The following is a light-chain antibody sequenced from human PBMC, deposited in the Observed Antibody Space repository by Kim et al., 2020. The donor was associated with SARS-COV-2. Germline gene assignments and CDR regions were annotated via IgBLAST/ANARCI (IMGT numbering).Light chain of an antibody. J-gene: IGLJ1*01. CDR3: NSRDSSGNHYV. CDR2: GKN. V-gene: IGLV3-19*01. Sequence: ALGMTVGIACQGDSLRSYYASWYQQKPGQAPVLVIYGKNNRPSGIPDRFSGSSSGNTASLTITGAQAEDEADYYCNSRDSSGNHYVFGTGTKVTVL. CDR1: SLRSYY.